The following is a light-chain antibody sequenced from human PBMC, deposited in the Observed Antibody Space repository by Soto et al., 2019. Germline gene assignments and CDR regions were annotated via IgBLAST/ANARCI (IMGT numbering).Light chain of an antibody. CDR3: QQRYNWTIT. J-gene: IGKJ5*01. CDR2: ADS. Sequence: EIVLTRSPATPSLSPGPTPTLPCTASQSVSGYIGWYQQKPGQAPRVFIYADSNRATGIPARFSGSGSGTDFTLTISSLEHEDFSVYYCQQRYNWTITFGQGTRLEIK. V-gene: IGKV3-11*01. CDR1: QSVSGY.